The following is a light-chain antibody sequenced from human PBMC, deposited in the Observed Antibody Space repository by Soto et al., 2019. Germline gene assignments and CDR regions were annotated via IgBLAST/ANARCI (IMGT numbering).Light chain of an antibody. CDR2: AAS. CDR3: LQDYNYPYT. V-gene: IGKV1-6*01. Sequence: AIQMTQSPSSLSTSVGDRVTITCRASQGISFDVAWYQQKPGKAPKLLIYAASSLQSGVPSRFSGSGSGTDFTLTISSQQPEDFATYYCLQDYNYPYTFGQGTKLEIK. CDR1: QGISFD. J-gene: IGKJ2*01.